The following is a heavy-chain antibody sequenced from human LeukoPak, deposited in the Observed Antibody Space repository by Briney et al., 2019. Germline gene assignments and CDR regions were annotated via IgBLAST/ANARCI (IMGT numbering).Heavy chain of an antibody. CDR1: GFTFSSYG. Sequence: GGSLRLSCAASGFTFSSYGMHWVRQAPGKGLEWVAVISYDGSNKYYADSVKGRFTISRDNSKNTLYLQMNSLRAEDTAVYSCAKEQLERPEGFDPWGQGTLVTVSS. J-gene: IGHJ5*02. D-gene: IGHD1-1*01. CDR2: ISYDGSNK. V-gene: IGHV3-30*18. CDR3: AKEQLERPEGFDP.